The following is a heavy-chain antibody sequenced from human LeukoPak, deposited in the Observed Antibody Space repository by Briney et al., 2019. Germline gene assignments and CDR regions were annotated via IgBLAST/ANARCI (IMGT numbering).Heavy chain of an antibody. Sequence: GASVKVSCKASGYTFTSYAMNWVRQAPGQGLEWMGWINTNTGNPTYAQGFTGRFVFSLDTSVSTAYLQISSLKAEDTAVYYCARTSRMRIAVAGTDYYYYMDVWGKGTTVTVSS. D-gene: IGHD6-19*01. V-gene: IGHV7-4-1*02. CDR3: ARTSRMRIAVAGTDYYYYMDV. J-gene: IGHJ6*03. CDR2: INTNTGNP. CDR1: GYTFTSYA.